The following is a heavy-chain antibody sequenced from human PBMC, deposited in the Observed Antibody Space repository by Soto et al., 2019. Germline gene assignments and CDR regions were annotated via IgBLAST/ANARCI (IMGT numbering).Heavy chain of an antibody. J-gene: IGHJ6*02. CDR1: GYLFTNFG. D-gene: IGHD6-13*01. Sequence: GPGVRKPGDSWRVSCKASGYLFTNFGISWVRQAPGQGLEWMGWISGYNDNTHYAQKLQGRVSMTTDTSTGTAYMDLRSLRSDDTAIYYCVRDSSSWFYYYYGMDVWGQGTRVTVSS. CDR3: VRDSSSWFYYYYGMDV. V-gene: IGHV1-18*01. CDR2: ISGYNDNT.